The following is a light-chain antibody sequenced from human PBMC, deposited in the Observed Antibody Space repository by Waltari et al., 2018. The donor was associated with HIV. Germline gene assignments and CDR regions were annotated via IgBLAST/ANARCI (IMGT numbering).Light chain of an antibody. J-gene: IGKJ2*01. CDR3: QQYYTTPRT. CDR1: QRLFYSSNNKNY. CDR2: WAS. Sequence: DIVMTQSPASLAVSLGETATINCRSSQRLFYSSNNKNYLAWYQHKPGQPAKLLIYWASTRESGVPDRFSGSESGTDFTLTISSLQPDDVAVYYCQQYYTTPRTFGQGTKLEIK. V-gene: IGKV4-1*01.